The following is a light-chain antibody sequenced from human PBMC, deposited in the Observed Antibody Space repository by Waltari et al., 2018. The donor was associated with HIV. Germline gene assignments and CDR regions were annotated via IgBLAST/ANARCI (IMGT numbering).Light chain of an antibody. V-gene: IGLV2-11*01. Sequence: QSALTQPRSVSGSPGQSVTISCTGTYSDVGDYNSVSWYQQHPGKAPKLLIYDVSQRPSGVPDRFSGSKSGNTASLTISGLQADDDADYYCCSFAGTYTIFGGGTKLTVL. CDR3: CSFAGTYTI. CDR1: YSDVGDYNS. J-gene: IGLJ2*01. CDR2: DVS.